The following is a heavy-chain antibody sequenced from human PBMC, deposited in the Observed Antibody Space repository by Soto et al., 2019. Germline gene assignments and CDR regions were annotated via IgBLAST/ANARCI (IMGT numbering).Heavy chain of an antibody. Sequence: EVQLVESGGGLVQPGGSLRLSCAASGFTFSSYWMDWVRQAPGKGLEWVANINQDGSEKNYVDSVKGRFTISRDNAKNSLYLNMSSLTAEDSALYYCSTSLDYWGQGTLVTVSS. CDR3: STSLDY. CDR1: GFTFSSYW. CDR2: INQDGSEK. V-gene: IGHV3-7*01. J-gene: IGHJ4*02.